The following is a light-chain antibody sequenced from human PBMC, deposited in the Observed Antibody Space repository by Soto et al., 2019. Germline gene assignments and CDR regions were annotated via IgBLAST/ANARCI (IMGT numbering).Light chain of an antibody. CDR1: QSVSSSY. V-gene: IGKV3-20*01. CDR3: QPHGSSPRWT. J-gene: IGKJ1*01. CDR2: GAS. Sequence: EIVLTQSPGTLSLSPGERATFSCRASQSVSSSYLAWYQQKPGQAPRLLIYGASSRATGIPDRFSGSGSGTDFTLTISRLEPEDFAVYYCQPHGSSPRWTFGQGTKVEIK.